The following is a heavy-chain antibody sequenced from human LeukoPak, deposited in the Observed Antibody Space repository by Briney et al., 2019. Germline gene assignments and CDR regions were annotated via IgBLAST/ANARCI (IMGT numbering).Heavy chain of an antibody. CDR1: GGSISSSSYY. CDR2: IYYSGST. J-gene: IGHJ4*02. Sequence: SSETLSLTCTVSGGSISSSSYYWGWIRQPPGKGLEWIGSIYYSGSTYYNPSLKSRVTISVDTSKNQFSLKLSSVTAADTAVYYCASRVGQVMAQFDYWGQGTLVTVSS. D-gene: IGHD3-16*01. CDR3: ASRVGQVMAQFDY. V-gene: IGHV4-39*01.